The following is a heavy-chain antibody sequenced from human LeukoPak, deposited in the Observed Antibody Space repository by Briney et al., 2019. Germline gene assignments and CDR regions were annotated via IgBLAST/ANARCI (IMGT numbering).Heavy chain of an antibody. CDR2: ISGSGGST. CDR1: GFTFSSYA. V-gene: IGHV3-23*01. CDR3: AKVTAYYYDSSGYCYFDY. D-gene: IGHD3-22*01. J-gene: IGHJ4*02. Sequence: GGSLRLSCAASGFTFSSYAMSWVRQAPGKGLEWVSAISGSGGSTYYADSVKGRFTISGDNSKNTLYLQMNSLRAEDTAVYYCAKVTAYYYDSSGYCYFDYGGQGALVTVSS.